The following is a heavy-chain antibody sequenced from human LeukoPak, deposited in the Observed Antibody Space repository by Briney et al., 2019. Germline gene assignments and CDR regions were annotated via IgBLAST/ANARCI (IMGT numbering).Heavy chain of an antibody. J-gene: IGHJ4*02. D-gene: IGHD6-13*01. CDR1: GGTFSSYA. Sequence: GASVKVSCKASGGTFSSYAISWVRQAPGQGLEWMGGIIPIFGTANCAQKFQGRVTITADESTSTAYMELSSLRSEDTAVYYCARGGRSSSYDDYFDYWGQGTLVTVSS. CDR3: ARGGRSSSYDDYFDY. V-gene: IGHV1-69*13. CDR2: IIPIFGTA.